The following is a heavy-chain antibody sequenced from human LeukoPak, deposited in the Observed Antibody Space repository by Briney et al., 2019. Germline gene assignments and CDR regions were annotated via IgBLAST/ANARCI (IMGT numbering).Heavy chain of an antibody. CDR2: INPSGGST. D-gene: IGHD1-26*01. J-gene: IGHJ6*03. CDR3: ASGAYSYYYMDV. V-gene: IGHV1-46*01. CDR1: GYTFTSYY. Sequence: ASVKVSCKASGYTFTSYYMHWVRQAPGQGLEWMGIINPSGGSTSYAQKFQGRVTMTRDMSTSTVYMELSSLRSEDTAVYYCASGAYSYYYMDVWGKGTTVTISS.